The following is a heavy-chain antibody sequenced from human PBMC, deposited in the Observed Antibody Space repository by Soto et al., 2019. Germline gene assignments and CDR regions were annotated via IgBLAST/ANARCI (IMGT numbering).Heavy chain of an antibody. D-gene: IGHD6-6*01. V-gene: IGHV4-4*07. Sequence: SETLSLTCTVSGGSISSYYWSWIRQPAGKGLEWIGRIYTSGSTNYNPSLKSRVTMSVDTSKNQFSLKLSSVTAADTAVYYCARLTEYSSPFYYYYGMDVWGQGTTVTV. CDR1: GGSISSYY. J-gene: IGHJ6*02. CDR3: ARLTEYSSPFYYYYGMDV. CDR2: IYTSGST.